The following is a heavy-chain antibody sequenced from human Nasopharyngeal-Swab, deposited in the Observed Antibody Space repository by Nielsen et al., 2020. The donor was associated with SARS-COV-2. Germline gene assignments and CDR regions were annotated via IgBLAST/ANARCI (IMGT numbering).Heavy chain of an antibody. D-gene: IGHD3-3*01. V-gene: IGHV1-69*04. CDR2: IIPILGIA. CDR3: ARGCGITIFGVVTCYYMDV. CDR1: GVTFSGYA. J-gene: IGHJ6*03. Sequence: SVKVSCKASGVTFSGYAISWVRQAPGQGLEWMGRIIPILGIANYAQKFQGRVTITADKSTSTAYMELSSLRSEDTAVYYCARGCGITIFGVVTCYYMDVWGKGTTVTVSS.